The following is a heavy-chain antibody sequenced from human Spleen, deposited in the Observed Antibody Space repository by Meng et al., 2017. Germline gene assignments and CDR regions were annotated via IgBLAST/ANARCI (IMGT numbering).Heavy chain of an antibody. Sequence: SVKVSCKASGFTFTSSAVQWVRQARGQRLEWIGWIVVGSGNTNYAQKFQERVTITRDTSISTAYVELSGLRSDDTAVYYCARDENISRGKLFGDYWGQGTLVTVSS. CDR3: ARDENISRGKLFGDY. CDR1: GFTFTSSA. CDR2: IVVGSGNT. D-gene: IGHD4-23*01. V-gene: IGHV1-58*01. J-gene: IGHJ4*02.